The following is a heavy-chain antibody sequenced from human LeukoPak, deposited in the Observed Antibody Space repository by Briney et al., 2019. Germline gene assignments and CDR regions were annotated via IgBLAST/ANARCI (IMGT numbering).Heavy chain of an antibody. V-gene: IGHV3-23*01. CDR2: ISGSGGST. CDR1: GFTFSSYA. CDR3: AKDFRSGYSAHFDY. Sequence: GGSLRLSCAASGFTFSSYAMSWVRQAPGRGLEWVSAISGSGGSTYYADSVKGRFTISRDNSKNTLYLQMDSVRGEDTAVYYFAKDFRSGYSAHFDYWGQGALVTVSS. J-gene: IGHJ4*02. D-gene: IGHD3-22*01.